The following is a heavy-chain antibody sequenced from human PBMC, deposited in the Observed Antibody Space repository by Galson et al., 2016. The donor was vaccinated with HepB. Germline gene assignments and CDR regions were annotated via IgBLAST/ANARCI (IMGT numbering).Heavy chain of an antibody. CDR2: ISGSGGNT. V-gene: IGHV3-23*01. CDR3: GKYSGWGTRNFDY. Sequence: SLRLSCAASGFTFSSYAMSWVRQAPGKGLEWVSAISGSGGNTYYADSVKGRSTISRDNSKNTLYLEMNNLRAEDTAVYYCGKYSGWGTRNFDYWGQGTLVTVSS. J-gene: IGHJ4*02. D-gene: IGHD3-10*01. CDR1: GFTFSSYA.